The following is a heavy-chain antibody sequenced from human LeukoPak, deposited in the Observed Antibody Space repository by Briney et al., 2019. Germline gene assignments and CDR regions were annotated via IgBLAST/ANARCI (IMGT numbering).Heavy chain of an antibody. V-gene: IGHV4-39*07. CDR3: ARDLGDLLLWFGEPYMDV. J-gene: IGHJ6*03. CDR2: IYYSGST. Sequence: SGTLSLTCTVSGGSISSSSYYWGWIRQPPGKGLEWIGSIYYSGSTYYNPSLKSRVTISVDTSKNQFSLKLSSVTAADTAVYYCARDLGDLLLWFGEPYMDVWGKGTTVTISS. D-gene: IGHD3-10*01. CDR1: GGSISSSSYY.